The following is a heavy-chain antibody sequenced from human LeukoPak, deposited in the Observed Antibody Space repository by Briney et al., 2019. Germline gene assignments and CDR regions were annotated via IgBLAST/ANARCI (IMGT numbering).Heavy chain of an antibody. J-gene: IGHJ4*02. Sequence: GASVKVSCKASGYTFTGYYMHWVRQAPGQGLEWMGWINPNSGGTNYAQKFQGRVTMTRDTSISTAYMELRSLRSDDTAVYYCARDLPFWGAHRRQKTPIDYWGQGTLVTVSS. CDR2: INPNSGGT. CDR1: GYTFTGYY. V-gene: IGHV1-2*02. D-gene: IGHD3-16*01. CDR3: ARDLPFWGAHRRQKTPIDY.